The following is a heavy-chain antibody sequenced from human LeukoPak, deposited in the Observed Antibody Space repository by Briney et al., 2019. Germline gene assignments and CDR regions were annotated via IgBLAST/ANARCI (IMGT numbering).Heavy chain of an antibody. Sequence: PGGSLRLSCAASGFIFSTSWMNWVRQAPGKGLEWVANINEDGSAKYYVDSVRGRFTISRDNSKNTLYLQMNSLRAEDTAVYHCAKRATVTTRYFDYWGQGTLVTVSS. CDR3: AKRATVTTRYFDY. CDR1: GFIFSTSW. CDR2: INEDGSAK. V-gene: IGHV3-7*05. D-gene: IGHD4-17*01. J-gene: IGHJ4*02.